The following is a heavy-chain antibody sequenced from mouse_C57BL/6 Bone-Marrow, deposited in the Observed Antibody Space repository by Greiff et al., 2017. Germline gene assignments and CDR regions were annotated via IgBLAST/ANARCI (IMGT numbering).Heavy chain of an antibody. CDR2: ISNGGGST. V-gene: IGHV5-12*01. D-gene: IGHD1-1*01. CDR3: AGRDGGFDY. J-gene: IGHJ3*01. Sequence: EVHLVESGGGLVQPGGSLKLSCAASGFTFSDYYMYWVRQTPEKRLEWVAYISNGGGSTYYPDTVKGRITISKDNAKNTQYLQMSRLKSEDTAMYYCAGRDGGFDYWGQGTLVTVSA. CDR1: GFTFSDYY.